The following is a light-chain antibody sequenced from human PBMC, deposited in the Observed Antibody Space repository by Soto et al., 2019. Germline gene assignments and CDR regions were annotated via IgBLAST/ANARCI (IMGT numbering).Light chain of an antibody. CDR1: QSLLHSNGYNY. Sequence: IVMTQSPLSLPVTPGEPASISCRSSQSLLHSNGYNYLDWYLQKPGQSPQLLIYLGSNRASGVPDRFSGSGSATDFTLKISRVEAEDVGVYYCMQALQTPITFGGGTKVEIK. CDR3: MQALQTPIT. CDR2: LGS. J-gene: IGKJ4*01. V-gene: IGKV2-28*01.